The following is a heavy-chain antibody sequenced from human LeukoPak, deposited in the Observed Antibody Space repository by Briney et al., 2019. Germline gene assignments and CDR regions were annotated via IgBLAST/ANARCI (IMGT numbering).Heavy chain of an antibody. CDR3: ARHSSQGDNWFDP. V-gene: IGHV4-59*08. Sequence: SETLSLTCTVAGGSISSYYWSWIRQPPGKGLEWMGYIYYSGRTHYNPSLKSRVTISVDTSKDQISLMLTSVTAADTAVYYCARHSSQGDNWFDPWGQGTLVTVSS. J-gene: IGHJ5*02. CDR1: GGSISSYY. CDR2: IYYSGRT.